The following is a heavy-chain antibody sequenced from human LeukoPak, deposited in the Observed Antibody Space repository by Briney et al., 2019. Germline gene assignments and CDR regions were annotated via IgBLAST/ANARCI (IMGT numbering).Heavy chain of an antibody. Sequence: ASVKVSCKASGYTFTSYGISWVRQAPGQGLAWMGWISAYNGNTNYAQKLQGRVTMTTDTSTSTAYMELRSLRSDDTAVYYCARDGDYYGSGSYSDFDYWGQGTLVTVSS. CDR2: ISAYNGNT. CDR3: ARDGDYYGSGSYSDFDY. V-gene: IGHV1-18*04. J-gene: IGHJ4*02. D-gene: IGHD3-10*01. CDR1: GYTFTSYG.